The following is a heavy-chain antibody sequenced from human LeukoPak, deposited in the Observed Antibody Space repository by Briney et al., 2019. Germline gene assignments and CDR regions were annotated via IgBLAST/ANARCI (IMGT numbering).Heavy chain of an antibody. D-gene: IGHD2/OR15-2a*01. Sequence: ASVKVSCRASGYTFTGYYMHWVRQAPGQGLEWMGWINPNSGGTNYAQKFQGRVPMTRDTSISTAYMELNSLRSDDTAVYYCARVSARLRGWFDPWGQGTLVTVSS. CDR2: INPNSGGT. J-gene: IGHJ5*02. V-gene: IGHV1-2*02. CDR3: ARVSARLRGWFDP. CDR1: GYTFTGYY.